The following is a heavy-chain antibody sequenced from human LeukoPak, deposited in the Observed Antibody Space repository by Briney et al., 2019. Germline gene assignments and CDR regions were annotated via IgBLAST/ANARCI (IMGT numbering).Heavy chain of an antibody. CDR3: VRVTTNGYFDY. CDR2: INEDGATK. Sequence: PGGSLRLSCAASGFTFSDHWMAWVSQAPGKGLEWVANINEDGATKNYVDSVKGRFTISRDNAKNSLYLQMNRLRAEDTAVYFCVRVTTNGYFDYWGQGSLVTVSS. CDR1: GFTFSDHW. D-gene: IGHD1-1*01. J-gene: IGHJ4*02. V-gene: IGHV3-7*04.